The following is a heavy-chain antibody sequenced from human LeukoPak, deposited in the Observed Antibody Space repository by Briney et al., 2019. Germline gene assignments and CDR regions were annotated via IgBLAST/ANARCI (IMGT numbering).Heavy chain of an antibody. CDR1: GGSISSGDYY. Sequence: PAQTQSLTCSVSGGSISSGDYYWSWIRQPRGKGLEWIGYIYYSGSTYYNPSLKSRVTISVDTSKNQFSLKLSSVTAADTAVYYCARSGHDAFDVWGQGTMVTVSS. V-gene: IGHV4-30-4*08. J-gene: IGHJ3*01. CDR3: ARSGHDAFDV. CDR2: IYYSGST.